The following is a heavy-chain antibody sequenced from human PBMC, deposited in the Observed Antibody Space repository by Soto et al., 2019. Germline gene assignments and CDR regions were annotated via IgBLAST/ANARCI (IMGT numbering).Heavy chain of an antibody. CDR1: GFTYSRYC. CDR3: VRVTAHGTGFYGMDV. CDR2: IRSDGNAI. J-gene: IGHJ6*02. Sequence: QPGGSLRLSCEVSGFTYSRYCMNWVRQAPGKGLEWISYIRSDGNAIYYADPVKGRFTISRDNAKNSLFLQMNSLRDEDTAVYYCVRVTAHGTGFYGMDVWGQGTTVTVSS. V-gene: IGHV3-48*02. D-gene: IGHD5-18*01.